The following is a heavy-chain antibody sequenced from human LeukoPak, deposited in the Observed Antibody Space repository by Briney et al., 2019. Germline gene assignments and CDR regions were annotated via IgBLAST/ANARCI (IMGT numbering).Heavy chain of an antibody. CDR2: IYTSGST. J-gene: IGHJ5*02. CDR3: AREKRTITMVRGAASHWFDP. D-gene: IGHD3-10*01. Sequence: TSETLSLTCTISGGSISSYYWSWIRQPAGKGLEWIGRIYTSGSTNYNPSLKSRATMSVDTSKNQFSLKLSSVTAADTAVYYCAREKRTITMVRGAASHWFDPWGQGTLVTVSS. V-gene: IGHV4-4*07. CDR1: GGSISSYY.